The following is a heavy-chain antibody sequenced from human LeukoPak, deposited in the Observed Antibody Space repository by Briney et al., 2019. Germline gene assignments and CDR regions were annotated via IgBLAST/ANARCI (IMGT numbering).Heavy chain of an antibody. D-gene: IGHD3-22*01. J-gene: IGHJ4*02. Sequence: PGGSLRLSCAASGFTFSSYAMSWVRQAPGKGLEWVSAISASGGSTYYVDSVKGRFTSSRDNSKNTLYLQMNSLRAEDTAVYYCARDPPSYYYDSSGYYRDFDYWGQGTLVTVSS. CDR1: GFTFSSYA. CDR3: ARDPPSYYYDSSGYYRDFDY. CDR2: ISASGGST. V-gene: IGHV3-23*01.